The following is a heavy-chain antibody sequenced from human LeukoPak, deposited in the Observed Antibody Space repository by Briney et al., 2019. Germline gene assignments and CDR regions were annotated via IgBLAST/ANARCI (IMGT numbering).Heavy chain of an antibody. Sequence: GGSLRLSCAASGFSFSGHWMHWSRQLPGKGLVWVSRISPTGSTTSYADSVKGRFTVSRDNAKNTLYLQVNNLRAEDTAVYYCARGPSSNWSGLDFWGQGTLLTVSS. CDR2: ISPTGSTT. CDR1: GFSFSGHW. CDR3: ARGPSSNWSGLDF. V-gene: IGHV3-74*01. J-gene: IGHJ4*02. D-gene: IGHD6-13*01.